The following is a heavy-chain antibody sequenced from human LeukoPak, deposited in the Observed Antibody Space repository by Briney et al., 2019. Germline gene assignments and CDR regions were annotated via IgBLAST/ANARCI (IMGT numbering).Heavy chain of an antibody. Sequence: SETLSLTCTVSGGSISGYYWSWIRQPPGKGLEWIGYIYYSGSTNYNPSLKSRVTISVDTSKNQFSLKLSSVTAADTAVYYCARDKSSSFDYWGQGTLVTVSS. J-gene: IGHJ4*02. D-gene: IGHD6-6*01. CDR1: GGSISGYY. CDR2: IYYSGST. CDR3: ARDKSSSFDY. V-gene: IGHV4-59*01.